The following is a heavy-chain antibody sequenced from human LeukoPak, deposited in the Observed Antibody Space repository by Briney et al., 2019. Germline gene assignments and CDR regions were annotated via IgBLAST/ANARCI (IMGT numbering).Heavy chain of an antibody. CDR1: GYTLTELS. V-gene: IGHV1-24*01. CDR3: ATVGGVRATDYYYYYMDV. Sequence: ASVKVSCKVSGYTLTELSMHWVRQAPGKGLEWMEGFDPEDGETIYAQKFQGRVTMTEDTSTDTAYMELSSLRSEDTAVYYFATVGGVRATDYYYYYMDVWGKGTTVTVSS. D-gene: IGHD3-10*01. CDR2: FDPEDGET. J-gene: IGHJ6*03.